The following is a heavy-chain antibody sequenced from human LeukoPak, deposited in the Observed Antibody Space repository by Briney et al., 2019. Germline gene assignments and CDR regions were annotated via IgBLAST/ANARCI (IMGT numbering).Heavy chain of an antibody. CDR3: ARVLARYGNLDY. D-gene: IGHD1-14*01. CDR1: GYTFTDYY. J-gene: IGHJ4*02. V-gene: IGHV1-2*02. CDR2: INPNSGGT. Sequence: ASVKVSCKASGYTFTDYYIHWVRQPPGQGLEWMGWINPNSGGTNYTQKFQGRVTMTRDTSISTAYLELNRLTSDDTAVYYCARVLARYGNLDYWGQGILVTVSS.